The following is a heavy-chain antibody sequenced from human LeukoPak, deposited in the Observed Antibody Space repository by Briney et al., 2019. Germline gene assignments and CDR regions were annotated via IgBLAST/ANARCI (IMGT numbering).Heavy chain of an antibody. CDR2: ISGSGGST. Sequence: TGGSLRLSCAASGFTFSSYAMGWVRQAPGKGLEWVSAISGSGGSTYYADSVKGRFTISRDNSKNTLYLQMNSLRAEDTAVYYCAKDRGSIVGATLLDYWGQGTLVTVSS. CDR1: GFTFSSYA. CDR3: AKDRGSIVGATLLDY. V-gene: IGHV3-23*01. D-gene: IGHD1-26*01. J-gene: IGHJ4*02.